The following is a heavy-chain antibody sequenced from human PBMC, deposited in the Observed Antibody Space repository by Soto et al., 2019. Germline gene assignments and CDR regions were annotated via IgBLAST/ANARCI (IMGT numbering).Heavy chain of an antibody. Sequence: EVQLVESGGGLMQPGGSLRLSCEASGFNVGEKFMNWVRQAPGKGLEWISVIYTVGTTYYADSVKGRFTISRNNSKNTLYLQMTSLRVEDTAIYYCARDMVRLGDLLLTGFDVWGQGTMVTVSS. V-gene: IGHV3-53*01. CDR3: ARDMVRLGDLLLTGFDV. D-gene: IGHD3-16*02. CDR1: GFNVGEKF. J-gene: IGHJ3*01. CDR2: IYTVGTT.